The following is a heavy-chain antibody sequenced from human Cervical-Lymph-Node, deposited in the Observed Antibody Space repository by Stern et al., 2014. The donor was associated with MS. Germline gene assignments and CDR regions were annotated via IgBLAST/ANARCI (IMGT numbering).Heavy chain of an antibody. CDR3: ASAYSSSHYYFDY. V-gene: IGHV3-33*01. Sequence: VQLVESGGGVVQPGRSLRLSCAASGFSFSRYAMHWVRQAPGKGLEWVALIWYDGSNPYYADSVTGRFTISRENFKNTLYLQMNSLRAEDTAVYYCASAYSSSHYYFDYWGQGTLVTVSS. D-gene: IGHD6-13*01. CDR2: IWYDGSNP. CDR1: GFSFSRYA. J-gene: IGHJ4*02.